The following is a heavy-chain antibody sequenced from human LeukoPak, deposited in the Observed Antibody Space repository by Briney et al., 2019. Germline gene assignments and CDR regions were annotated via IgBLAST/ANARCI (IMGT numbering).Heavy chain of an antibody. J-gene: IGHJ4*02. CDR2: VYYNGIT. Sequence: PSETLSLTCTVSGVSIISYFWSWIRQPPGKGLEWIGYVYYNGITNYNPSLKSRVSISLDTSKNQFSLNLNSVTAADTAVYYCASQLGGTTFHWGQGTLVTVSS. D-gene: IGHD1-1*01. V-gene: IGHV4-59*01. CDR1: GVSIISYF. CDR3: ASQLGGTTFH.